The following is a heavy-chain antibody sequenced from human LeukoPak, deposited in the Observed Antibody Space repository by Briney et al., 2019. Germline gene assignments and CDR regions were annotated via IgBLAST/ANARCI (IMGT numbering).Heavy chain of an antibody. Sequence: PGGSLRLPCAASGFTFSSYAMSWVRQAPGKGLEWVSVIYSGGSTYYADSVKGRFTISRHNSKNTLYLQMNSLRAEDTAVYYCARSPPPSYYYYGMDVWGQGTTVTVSS. CDR1: GFTFSSYA. CDR2: IYSGGST. J-gene: IGHJ6*02. CDR3: ARSPPPSYYYYGMDV. V-gene: IGHV3-53*04.